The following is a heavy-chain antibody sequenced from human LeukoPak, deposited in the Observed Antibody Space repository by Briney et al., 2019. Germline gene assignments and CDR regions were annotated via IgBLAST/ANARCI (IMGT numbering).Heavy chain of an antibody. D-gene: IGHD1-26*01. V-gene: IGHV3-7*01. CDR3: ARVRQSGSFSRDY. Sequence: SGGSLRLSCAASGFIFSSYWMSWVRQAPGKGLEWVANIKQDGSETYYVDSVKGRFTISRDNAKNSLYLQMSSLRAEDTAVYYCARVRQSGSFSRDYWGQGTLVSVSS. CDR1: GFIFSSYW. CDR2: IKQDGSET. J-gene: IGHJ4*02.